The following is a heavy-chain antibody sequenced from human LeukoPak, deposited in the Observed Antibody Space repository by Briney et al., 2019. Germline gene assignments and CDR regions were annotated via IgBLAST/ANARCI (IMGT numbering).Heavy chain of an antibody. D-gene: IGHD2/OR15-2a*01. CDR3: ATWAFYHGLDV. CDR1: GFTIDAYA. V-gene: IGHV3-43*02. J-gene: IGHJ6*02. Sequence: GGSLRLSCAASGFTIDAYAMHWVRQPPGKGLEWVSLINADGGRTYYADSLKGRFTISRDNSTNSLYLQMNSLRTEDTALYYCATWAFYHGLDVWGQGTTVTVSS. CDR2: INADGGRT.